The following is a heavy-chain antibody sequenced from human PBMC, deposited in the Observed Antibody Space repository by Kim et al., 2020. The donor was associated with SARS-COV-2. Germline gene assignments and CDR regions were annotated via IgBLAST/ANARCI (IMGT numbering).Heavy chain of an antibody. Sequence: GGSLRLSCAASGFTFRSYYMSWIRQAPGKGLEWISFISSSSTYTNYADSVKGRFTISRDDAKNSLYLQMNSLGADDTATYYCAREYYGRADYWGQGTLVTVSS. D-gene: IGHD3-16*01. J-gene: IGHJ4*02. CDR3: AREYYGRADY. CDR1: GFTFRSYY. CDR2: ISSSSTYT. V-gene: IGHV3-11*05.